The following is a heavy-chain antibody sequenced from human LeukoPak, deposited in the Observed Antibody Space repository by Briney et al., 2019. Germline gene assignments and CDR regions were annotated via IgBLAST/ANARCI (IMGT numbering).Heavy chain of an antibody. CDR2: IYTSGST. V-gene: IGHV4-61*02. CDR1: GGSISSGSYY. J-gene: IGHJ3*02. CDR3: ARGLYALDI. D-gene: IGHD5/OR15-5a*01. Sequence: SQTLSLTCTVSGGSISSGSYYWSWIRQPAGKGLEWIGRIYTSGSTNYNPSLKSRVTISVDTSKNQFSLKLSSVTAADTAVYYCARGLYALDIWGQGTMVTVSS.